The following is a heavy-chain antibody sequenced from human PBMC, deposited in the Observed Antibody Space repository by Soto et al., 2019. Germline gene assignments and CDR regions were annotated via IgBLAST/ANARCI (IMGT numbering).Heavy chain of an antibody. CDR3: ARVSYSSSWYGQYNWFDP. J-gene: IGHJ5*02. CDR2: IIPIFGTA. Sequence: ASVKXSCKASGGTFSSYAISWVRQAPGQGLEWMGGIIPIFGTANYAQKFQGRVTITADESTSTAYMELSSLRSEDTAVYYCARVSYSSSWYGQYNWFDPWGQGTLVTVSS. V-gene: IGHV1-69*13. CDR1: GGTFSSYA. D-gene: IGHD6-13*01.